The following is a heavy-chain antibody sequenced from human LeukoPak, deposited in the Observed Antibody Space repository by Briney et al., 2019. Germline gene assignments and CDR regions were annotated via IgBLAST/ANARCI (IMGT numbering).Heavy chain of an antibody. D-gene: IGHD3-10*01. CDR2: INHSGST. CDR1: GGSLTSDY. CDR3: AREVRVQKYYAAGKYYTDY. V-gene: IGHV4-59*01. J-gene: IGHJ4*02. Sequence: PSETLSLTCTVSGGSLTSDYWSCIRQPPGKGLEWIGWINHSGSTNYTPSLKSRVTMSLDTSKNQFSLQLTSVTAADTAVYYCAREVRVQKYYAAGKYYTDYWGQGTLVSVSS.